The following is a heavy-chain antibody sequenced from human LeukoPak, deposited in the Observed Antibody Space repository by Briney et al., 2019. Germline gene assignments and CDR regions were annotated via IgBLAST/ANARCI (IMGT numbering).Heavy chain of an antibody. D-gene: IGHD3-3*01. CDR2: INSDGRST. Sequence: GGSLRLSCAASGFTFSSYWMHWVRQAPGKGLVWVSRINSDGRSTSYADSVKGRFTISRDNAKNTLYLQMNSLRAEDTAVYYCARDRGYDFWSGYYLGYWGQGTLVTVSS. J-gene: IGHJ4*02. CDR3: ARDRGYDFWSGYYLGY. V-gene: IGHV3-74*01. CDR1: GFTFSSYW.